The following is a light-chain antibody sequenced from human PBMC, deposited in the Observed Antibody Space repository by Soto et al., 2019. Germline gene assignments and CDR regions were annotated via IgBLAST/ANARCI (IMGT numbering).Light chain of an antibody. Sequence: DIPLTQSPSSLSASVGDRVTITCRASQTISNYLNWYQQKPGKAPKLLIYATSNLQSGVPSRFSGSGSGTDFTLTISSLQPEDFATYYCQQSYSTPLSFGGGTRVGIK. CDR3: QQSYSTPLS. CDR1: QTISNY. V-gene: IGKV1-39*01. CDR2: ATS. J-gene: IGKJ4*01.